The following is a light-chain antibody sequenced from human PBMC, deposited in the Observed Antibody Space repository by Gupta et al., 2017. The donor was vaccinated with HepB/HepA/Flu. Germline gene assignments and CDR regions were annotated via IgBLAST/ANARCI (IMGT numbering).Light chain of an antibody. V-gene: IGLV3-1*01. CDR2: QDT. CDR3: QAWDSSTVV. J-gene: IGLJ2*01. Sequence: SYELTQPPSMSVSPGQTASIDCSGDKLGDKYACWYQQKPGQSPVVVIYQDTKRPSGIPEGFSGSNSGNTATLTISGTQAMDEADYYCQAWDSSTVVFGGGTKLTVL. CDR1: KLGDKY.